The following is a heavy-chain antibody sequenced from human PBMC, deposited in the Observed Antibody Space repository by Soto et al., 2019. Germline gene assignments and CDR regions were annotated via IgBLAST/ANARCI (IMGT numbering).Heavy chain of an antibody. CDR3: ATADYDFWSGYLPVV. CDR2: ISAYNGNT. D-gene: IGHD3-3*01. J-gene: IGHJ6*02. Sequence: GASVKVSCKASGYTFTSYGISWVRQAPGQGLEWMGWISAYNGNTNCAQKLQGRVTMTTDTSTSTAYMELRSLRSDDTAVYYCATADYDFWSGYLPVVWGQGTTVTVSS. V-gene: IGHV1-18*01. CDR1: GYTFTSYG.